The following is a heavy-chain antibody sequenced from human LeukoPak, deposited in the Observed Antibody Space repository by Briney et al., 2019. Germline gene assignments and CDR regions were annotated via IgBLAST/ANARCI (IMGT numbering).Heavy chain of an antibody. CDR3: ARGGWGLLDY. CDR2: IYHSGST. CDR1: GYSISSGYF. D-gene: IGHD3-10*01. J-gene: IGHJ4*02. Sequence: SETLSLTCTVSGYSISSGYFWGWIRQPPGKGLECIGTIYHSGSTYYNPSFKSRVTISVDTSKNQFSLKLNSVTAADTAVYYCARGGWGLLDYWGQGTLVTVSS. V-gene: IGHV4-38-2*02.